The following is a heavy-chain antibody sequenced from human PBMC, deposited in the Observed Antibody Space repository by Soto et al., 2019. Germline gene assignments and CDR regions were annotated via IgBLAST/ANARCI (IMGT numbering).Heavy chain of an antibody. V-gene: IGHV3-30*18. CDR1: GFTFSSYG. D-gene: IGHD6-6*01. CDR2: ISYDGGNK. J-gene: IGHJ6*02. Sequence: QVQLVESGGGVVQPGRSLRLSCAASGFTFSSYGMHWVRQAPGKGLEWVAIISYDGGNKYYADSVKGRFTISRDNSKNTLYLQMSSLRAEDTAVYYCAKALYSTSLYGMDVWGQETTVTVSS. CDR3: AKALYSTSLYGMDV.